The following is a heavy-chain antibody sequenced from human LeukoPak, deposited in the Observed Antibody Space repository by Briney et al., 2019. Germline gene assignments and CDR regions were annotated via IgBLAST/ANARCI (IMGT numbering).Heavy chain of an antibody. Sequence: PSETLSLTCTVSGGSISSYYWSWLRQPPGKGLEWIGYIYYSGSTNYNPSLKSRVTISVDTSKNQFSLKLSSVTAADTAVYYCARSENYYDSNYYYYYMDVWGKGTTVTISS. V-gene: IGHV4-59*01. J-gene: IGHJ6*03. CDR1: GGSISSYY. D-gene: IGHD3-22*01. CDR2: IYYSGST. CDR3: ARSENYYDSNYYYYYMDV.